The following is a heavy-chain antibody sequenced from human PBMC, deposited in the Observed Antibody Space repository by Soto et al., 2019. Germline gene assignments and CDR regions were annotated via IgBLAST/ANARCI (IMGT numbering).Heavy chain of an antibody. Sequence: EVHLWESGGDLVQPGGSLRVSCVGSGYTFSSRAMSWVRQAPGKGLEWVSGIDGGGTTDYADSVKGRFTISRDNSQDTLYLKMNSLRAEDTDVYYCATLLGFSSGGSWYSHVADYWGQGTLVTVSS. CDR3: ATLLGFSSGGSWYSHVADY. CDR1: GYTFSSRA. J-gene: IGHJ4*02. V-gene: IGHV3-23*01. CDR2: IDGGGTT. D-gene: IGHD2-8*02.